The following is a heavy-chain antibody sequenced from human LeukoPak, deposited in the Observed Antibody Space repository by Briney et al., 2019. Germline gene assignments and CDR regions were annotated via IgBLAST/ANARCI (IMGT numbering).Heavy chain of an antibody. CDR1: GFTFTSSA. Sequence: ASVKVSCKAPGFTFTSSAVQWVRQARGQRLEWIGWIVVGSGNTNYAQKFQERVTITRDMSTSTAYMELSSLRSEDTAVYYCAAEPPHYYDSSGYYIPGEYWGQGTLVTVSS. CDR3: AAEPPHYYDSSGYYIPGEY. D-gene: IGHD3-22*01. J-gene: IGHJ4*02. V-gene: IGHV1-58*01. CDR2: IVVGSGNT.